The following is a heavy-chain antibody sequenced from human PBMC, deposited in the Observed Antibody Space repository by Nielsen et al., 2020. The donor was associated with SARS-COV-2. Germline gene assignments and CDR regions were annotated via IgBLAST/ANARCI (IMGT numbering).Heavy chain of an antibody. Sequence: SETLSPTCTVSGGSISSGAYYWCWIRQPPGKGLEWFGYIYYSGSTYYNPSLKSRVTISVDTSKNQFSLKLSSVTAADTALYYCARERVGGITIFGVVTRYGMDVWGQGTTVTVSS. CDR1: GGSISSGAYY. D-gene: IGHD3-3*01. V-gene: IGHV4-30-4*01. CDR3: ARERVGGITIFGVVTRYGMDV. CDR2: IYYSGST. J-gene: IGHJ6*02.